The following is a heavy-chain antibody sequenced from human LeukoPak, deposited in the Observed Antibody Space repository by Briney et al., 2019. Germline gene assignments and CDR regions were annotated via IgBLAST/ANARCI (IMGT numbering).Heavy chain of an antibody. Sequence: GRSLRLSCAASGFTFSSYGMHWVRQAPGKGLEWVAVIWYDGSNKYYADSVKGRFTISRDNSKNTLYLQMNSLRAEDTAVYYCAKSPGSVIFRGDYWGQGTLVTVSS. CDR2: IWYDGSNK. CDR3: AKSPGSVIFRGDY. CDR1: GFTFSSYG. D-gene: IGHD5/OR15-5a*01. J-gene: IGHJ4*02. V-gene: IGHV3-33*06.